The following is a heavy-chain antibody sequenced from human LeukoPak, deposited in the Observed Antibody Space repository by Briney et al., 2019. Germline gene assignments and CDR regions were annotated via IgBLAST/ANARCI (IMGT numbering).Heavy chain of an antibody. J-gene: IGHJ6*02. D-gene: IGHD6-19*01. CDR2: ISGSCGST. CDR1: GFTFSSYA. Sequence: GGSLRLSCAASGFTFSSYAMRWVRQPPGKGLEWVSAISGSCGSTYYADSVKGRFTIPRDNSKNTLYLQMNSLRAEDTAVYYCANGIAVAGLTEVYYYYGMDVWGQGTTVTVSS. V-gene: IGHV3-23*01. CDR3: ANGIAVAGLTEVYYYYGMDV.